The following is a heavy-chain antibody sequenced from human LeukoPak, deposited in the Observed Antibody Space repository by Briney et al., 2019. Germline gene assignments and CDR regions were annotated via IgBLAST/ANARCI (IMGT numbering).Heavy chain of an antibody. V-gene: IGHV1-69*05. CDR2: IIPIFGTA. Sequence: ASVKVSCKASGGTFSSYAITWVRQAPGQGLEWMGGIIPIFGTANYAQKFQGRVTITTDESTSTAYMELSSLRSEDTAVYYCARVNPQRPDCSSTSCFVDAFDIWGQGTMVTVSS. D-gene: IGHD2-2*01. CDR3: ARVNPQRPDCSSTSCFVDAFDI. J-gene: IGHJ3*02. CDR1: GGTFSSYA.